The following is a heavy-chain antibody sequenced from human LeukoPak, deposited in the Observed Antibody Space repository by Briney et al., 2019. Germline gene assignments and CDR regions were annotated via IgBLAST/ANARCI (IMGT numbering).Heavy chain of an antibody. Sequence: PSETLSLTCTVSGGSISSGDYYWSWIRQPPGKGLEWIGYIYYSGSTYYNPSLKSRVTISVDTSKNQFSLKLSSVTAADTAVYYCARGPLMLRPFDYWGQGTLVTVSS. CDR3: ARGPLMLRPFDY. J-gene: IGHJ4*02. CDR1: GGSISSGDYY. V-gene: IGHV4-30-4*01. CDR2: IYYSGST. D-gene: IGHD2-15*01.